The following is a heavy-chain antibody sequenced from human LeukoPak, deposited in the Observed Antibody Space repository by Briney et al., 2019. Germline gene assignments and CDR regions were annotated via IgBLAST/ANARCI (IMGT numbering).Heavy chain of an antibody. CDR3: ARQAAQTYDY. Sequence: SETLSLTCSVSGGSINSSNYYWGWIRQPPGKGLEWIGNIYSSRRTYYNPSLKSRVTISLDTSKNQFSLKLSSVTAADTAVYFCARQAAQTYDYWGQGTLVTVSS. V-gene: IGHV4-39*01. J-gene: IGHJ4*02. CDR1: GGSINSSNYY. CDR2: IYSSRRT.